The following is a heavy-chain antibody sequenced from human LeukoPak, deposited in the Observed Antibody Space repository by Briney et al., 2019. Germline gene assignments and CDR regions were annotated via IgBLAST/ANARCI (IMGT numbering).Heavy chain of an antibody. V-gene: IGHV4-4*02. D-gene: IGHD4-17*01. CDR2: IYHSGST. J-gene: IGHJ4*02. CDR1: GGSIGGSNW. Sequence: SETLSLTCAVSGGSIGGSNWWTWVRQPPGKGLEWIGEIYHSGSTNYDPSLKSRVTISVDKSKNQFSLKLTSVTAADTAVYYCARNYGDNIFDYWGQGTLVTVSS. CDR3: ARNYGDNIFDY.